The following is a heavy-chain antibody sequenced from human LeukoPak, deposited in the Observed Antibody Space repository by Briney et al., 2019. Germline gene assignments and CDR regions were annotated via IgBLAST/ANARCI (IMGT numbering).Heavy chain of an antibody. CDR1: GFIFDDYG. CDR3: ARAGDYDFWSGSYYYYYMDV. Sequence: PGGSLRLSCAASGFIFDDYGMSWVRQAPGKGLEWVSGINWKGGTTGYADSVKGRFIISRDNAKNSLYLQMNSLRAEDTAVYYCARAGDYDFWSGSYYYYYMDVWGKGTTVTVSS. CDR2: INWKGGTT. J-gene: IGHJ6*03. V-gene: IGHV3-20*04. D-gene: IGHD3-3*01.